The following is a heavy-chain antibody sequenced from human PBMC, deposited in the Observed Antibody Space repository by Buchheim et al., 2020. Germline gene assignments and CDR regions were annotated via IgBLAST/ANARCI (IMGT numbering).Heavy chain of an antibody. CDR3: ARAPRYDSSGCSPRGYYYYGMDV. J-gene: IGHJ6*02. CDR1: GYTFTSYY. Sequence: QVQLVQSGAEVKKPGASVKVSCKASGYTFTSYYMHRVRQAPGQGLEWMGIINPSGGSTSYAQKFQGRVTMTRDPSTSTVYMELSSLRSEDTAVYYWARAPRYDSSGCSPRGYYYYGMDVWGQGTT. V-gene: IGHV1-46*01. CDR2: INPSGGST. D-gene: IGHD3-22*01.